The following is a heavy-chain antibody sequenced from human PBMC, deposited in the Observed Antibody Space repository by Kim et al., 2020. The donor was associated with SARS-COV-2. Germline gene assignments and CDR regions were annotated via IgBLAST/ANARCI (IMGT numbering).Heavy chain of an antibody. CDR2: INSDGSDI. D-gene: IGHD1-26*01. J-gene: IGHJ4*02. CDR1: GVTFSSYW. V-gene: IGHV3-74*01. Sequence: GGSLRLSCAASGVTFSSYWIHWVRQVPGKGLVWVSRINSDGSDITYADSVKGRFTISRDNAKNTVYLHINALRAEDQAVYYCASSGSYLTSPFDYWGKGT. CDR3: ASSGSYLTSPFDY.